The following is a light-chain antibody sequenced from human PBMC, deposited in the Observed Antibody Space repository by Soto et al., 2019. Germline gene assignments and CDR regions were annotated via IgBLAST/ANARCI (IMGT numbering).Light chain of an antibody. CDR2: DVS. J-gene: IGLJ2*01. CDR1: SSDVGGYNY. V-gene: IGLV2-14*01. CDR3: SSYTISSSLVV. Sequence: QSVLTQPASVSGSPGQSMTISCTGTSSDVGGYNYVSWYQQHPGKAPKLMIYDVSNRPSGVSNRFSGSKSGNTASLTISGLQAEDEAGYYCSSYTISSSLVVFGGGTKLTVL.